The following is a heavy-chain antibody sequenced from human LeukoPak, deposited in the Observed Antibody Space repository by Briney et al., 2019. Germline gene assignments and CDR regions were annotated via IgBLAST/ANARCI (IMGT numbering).Heavy chain of an antibody. Sequence: PSETLSLTCTVFGVSISSYYWSWIRQSPGKGLEWIGYIYYSGSTNYNPSLKSRVTISVDTSKNQFSLKLSSVTAADTAVYYCARGIAAVGTSPDYFDYWGQGTLVTVSS. V-gene: IGHV4-59*01. CDR1: GVSISSYY. D-gene: IGHD6-13*01. CDR2: IYYSGST. CDR3: ARGIAAVGTSPDYFDY. J-gene: IGHJ4*02.